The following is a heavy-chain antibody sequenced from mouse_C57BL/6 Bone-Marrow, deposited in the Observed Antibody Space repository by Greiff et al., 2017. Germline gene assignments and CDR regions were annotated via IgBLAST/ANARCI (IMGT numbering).Heavy chain of an antibody. CDR3: ERDYYGSSYGYFDV. CDR1: GYTFTSYT. J-gene: IGHJ1*03. Sequence: QVQLQQSGAELARPGASVKMSCKASGYTFTSYTMHRVKQRPGQGLEWIGYINPSSGYTKYNQKFKDKATLTADKSSSTAYMQLSSLTAEDSAVYDCERDYYGSSYGYFDVWGTGTTVTVSA. CDR2: INPSSGYT. V-gene: IGHV1-4*01. D-gene: IGHD1-1*01.